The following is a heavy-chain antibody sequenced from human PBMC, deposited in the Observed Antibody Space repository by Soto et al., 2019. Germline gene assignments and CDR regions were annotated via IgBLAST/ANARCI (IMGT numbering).Heavy chain of an antibody. Sequence: GGSLRLSCAASGFTFSSYDMHWVRQATGKGLEWVSAIGTAGDTYYPGSVKGRFTISRENAKNSLYLQMNSLRAGDTAVYYCARASGYSYGFDYWGQGTLVTVSS. CDR2: IGTAGDT. D-gene: IGHD5-18*01. CDR1: GFTFSSYD. CDR3: ARASGYSYGFDY. V-gene: IGHV3-13*04. J-gene: IGHJ4*02.